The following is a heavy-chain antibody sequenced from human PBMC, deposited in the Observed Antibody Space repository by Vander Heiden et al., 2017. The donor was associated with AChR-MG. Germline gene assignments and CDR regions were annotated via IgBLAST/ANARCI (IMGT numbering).Heavy chain of an antibody. V-gene: IGHV3-23*01. D-gene: IGHD5-12*01. CDR3: AKGRDIVATIDPGTD. CDR1: GSTFSSYA. Sequence: EVQLLESGGGLVQPGGSLSLPCAASGSTFSSYAMSWVRQAPGKGLEWVSAISGSGGSTYYADAVKGRFTISRDNSKNTLYLQMNSLRAEDTAVYYCAKGRDIVATIDPGTDWGQGTLVTVSS. CDR2: ISGSGGST. J-gene: IGHJ4*02.